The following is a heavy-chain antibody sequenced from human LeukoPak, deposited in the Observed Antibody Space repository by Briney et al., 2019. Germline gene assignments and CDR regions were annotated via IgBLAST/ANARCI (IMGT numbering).Heavy chain of an antibody. V-gene: IGHV4-31*03. CDR3: ARDLSNYDILTGYYRNAFDI. CDR2: IYYSGST. Sequence: PSETLSLTCTVSGGSISSGGYYWSWIRQHPGKGLEWIGYIYYSGSTYYNPSLKSRVTISVDTSKNQFSLKLSSVTAADTAVYYCARDLSNYDILTGYYRNAFDIWGQGTMVTVSS. CDR1: GGSISSGGYY. D-gene: IGHD3-9*01. J-gene: IGHJ3*02.